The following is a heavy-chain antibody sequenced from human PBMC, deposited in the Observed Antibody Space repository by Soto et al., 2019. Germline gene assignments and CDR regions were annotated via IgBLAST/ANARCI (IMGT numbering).Heavy chain of an antibody. CDR2: ISSSSSYI. J-gene: IGHJ4*02. Sequence: GXLSLSCATSGFXFSSYSMNWVRHAPGNGLELVSSISSSSSYIYYADSVKCRFTISRDNSNNSLYLQMNSLRAEDTAVYYCARDLGYCTNGVCYPGYFDYWGQGTLGTVS. CDR1: GFXFSSYS. D-gene: IGHD2-8*01. CDR3: ARDLGYCTNGVCYPGYFDY. V-gene: IGHV3-21*01.